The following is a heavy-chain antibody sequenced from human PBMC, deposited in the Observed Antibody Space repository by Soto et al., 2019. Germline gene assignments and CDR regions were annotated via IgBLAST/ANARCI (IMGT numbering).Heavy chain of an antibody. V-gene: IGHV3-23*01. CDR3: AKGRTGTTGRYFDY. CDR1: GFTFNNYA. D-gene: IGHD1-1*01. Sequence: GGSLRLSCAASGFTFNNYAMNWVRQAPGKGLEWVSAISGSGGSTYYADSVKGRFTISRDNSKNTLYLQMNSLRAEDTAVYYCAKGRTGTTGRYFDYWGQGTLVTVSS. J-gene: IGHJ4*02. CDR2: ISGSGGST.